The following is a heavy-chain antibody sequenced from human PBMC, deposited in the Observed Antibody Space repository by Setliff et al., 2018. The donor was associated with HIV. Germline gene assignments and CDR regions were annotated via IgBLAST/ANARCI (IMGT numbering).Heavy chain of an antibody. CDR1: GGIFRREA. CDR3: ARARDNGDYYYYYYMDV. D-gene: IGHD2-8*01. V-gene: IGHV1-69*06. J-gene: IGHJ6*03. CDR2: IIPIFGTT. Sequence: GASVKVSCKASGGIFRREAISWVRQAPGQGLEWMGGIIPIFGTTNYAQKFQGRVTITADKSTTTSYMELSSPRSEDTAVYYCARARDNGDYYYYYYMDVWGKGTTVTVSS.